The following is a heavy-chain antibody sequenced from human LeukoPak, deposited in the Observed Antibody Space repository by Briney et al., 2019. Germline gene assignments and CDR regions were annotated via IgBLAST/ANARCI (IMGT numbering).Heavy chain of an antibody. V-gene: IGHV3-74*01. CDR1: GFTFSSYW. CDR2: INSDGSST. Sequence: GGSLRLSCAASGFTFSSYWMHWVRQAPGKGLVWVSRINSDGSSTSYADSVKGRSTISRDNAKNTLYLQMNSLRAEDTAVYYCAREDVVVVAAITDYYYYGMDVWGQGTTVTVSS. D-gene: IGHD2-15*01. CDR3: AREDVVVVAAITDYYYYGMDV. J-gene: IGHJ6*02.